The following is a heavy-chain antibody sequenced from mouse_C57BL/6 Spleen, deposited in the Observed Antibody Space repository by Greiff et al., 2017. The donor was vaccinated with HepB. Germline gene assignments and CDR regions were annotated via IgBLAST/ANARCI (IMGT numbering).Heavy chain of an antibody. D-gene: IGHD1-1*01. V-gene: IGHV1-69*01. Sequence: QVQLQQSGAELVMPGASVKLSCKASGYTFTSYWMHWVKQRPGQGLEWIGEIDPSDSYTNYNQKFKGKSTLTVDKSSSTAYMQLSSLTSEDSAVYYCARSKVLTVVAHFDYWGQGTTLTVSS. J-gene: IGHJ2*01. CDR3: ARSKVLTVVAHFDY. CDR1: GYTFTSYW. CDR2: IDPSDSYT.